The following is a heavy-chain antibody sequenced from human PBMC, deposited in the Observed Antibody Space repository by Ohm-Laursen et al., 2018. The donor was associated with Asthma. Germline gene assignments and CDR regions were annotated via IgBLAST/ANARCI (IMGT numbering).Heavy chain of an antibody. CDR3: VRDWDG. J-gene: IGHJ6*02. CDR2: ISTASTFI. V-gene: IGHV3-21*01. CDR1: GYSFSLYS. Sequence: GSLRLSCAASGYSFSLYSIHWIRQAPGEGLQWVASISTASTFIYYADSVRGRFTTSRDNARNSVYLQMNSLRGEDTAVYYCVRDWDGWGQGTKVTVSS.